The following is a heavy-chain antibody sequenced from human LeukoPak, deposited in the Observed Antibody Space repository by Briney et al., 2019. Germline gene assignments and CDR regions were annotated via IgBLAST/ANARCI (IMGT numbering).Heavy chain of an antibody. V-gene: IGHV3-21*01. CDR3: ASYCGDYGCRRGISSFDY. Sequence: GGSLRLSCAASGFTFSSYSMNWVRQAPGKGLEWVSSISSSSGYIYYADSVKGRFTISRDNAKNSLYLQMNSLRAEDTAVYYCASYCGDYGCRRGISSFDYWGQGTLVTVSS. J-gene: IGHJ4*02. CDR1: GFTFSSYS. D-gene: IGHD4-17*01. CDR2: ISSSSGYI.